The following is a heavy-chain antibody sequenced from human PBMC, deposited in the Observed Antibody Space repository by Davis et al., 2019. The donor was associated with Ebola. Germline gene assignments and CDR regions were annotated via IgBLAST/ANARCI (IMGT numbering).Heavy chain of an antibody. Sequence: GESLKISCAASGFTFSGSAMHWVRQASGKGLEWVGRIRSKANSYATGYAASVKGRFTISRDDSKNTAYLQMNSLRVGDTARYYCTRAKGKDSPDYGLDHWGQGTLVTVSS. CDR1: GFTFSGSA. CDR3: TRAKGKDSPDYGLDH. D-gene: IGHD4/OR15-4a*01. CDR2: IRSKANSYAT. V-gene: IGHV3-73*01. J-gene: IGHJ4*02.